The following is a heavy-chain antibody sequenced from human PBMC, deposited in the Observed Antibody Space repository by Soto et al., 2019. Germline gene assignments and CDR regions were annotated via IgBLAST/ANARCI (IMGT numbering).Heavy chain of an antibody. CDR1: GYTFTSYY. D-gene: IGHD6-6*01. J-gene: IGHJ6*02. Sequence: ASVKVSCKACGYTFTSYYMHWVRQAPGQGLEWMGIINPSGGSTSYAQKFQGRVTMTRDTSKSTVYMELSSLRSEDTAVYYCARYLSSSGNRYYHGMDVWGQGTMVTVSS. CDR3: ARYLSSSGNRYYHGMDV. CDR2: INPSGGST. V-gene: IGHV1-46*01.